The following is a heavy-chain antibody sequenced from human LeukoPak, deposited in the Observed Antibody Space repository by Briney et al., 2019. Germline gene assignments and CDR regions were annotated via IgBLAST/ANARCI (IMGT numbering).Heavy chain of an antibody. CDR2: INPNSGGT. V-gene: IGHV1-2*02. CDR3: ARANIVVVPAAMGY. CDR1: GYTFTGYY. D-gene: IGHD2-2*01. J-gene: IGHJ4*02. Sequence: ASVKVSCKASGYTFTGYYMHWVRQAPGQGLEWMGWINPNSGGTNYAQKFQGRVTMTRDTSISTAYMELSRLRSDDTAVNYCARANIVVVPAAMGYWGQGTLVTVSS.